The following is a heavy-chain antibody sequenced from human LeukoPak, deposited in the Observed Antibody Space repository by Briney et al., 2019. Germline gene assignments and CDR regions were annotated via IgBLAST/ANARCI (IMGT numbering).Heavy chain of an antibody. V-gene: IGHV1-69*13. CDR3: ARSKSGSYSGCDY. Sequence: ASVKVSCKASGGTFSSYAISWVRQAPGQGLEWMGGIIPIFGTANYAQRFQGRVTITADESTSTAYMELSSLRSEDTAVYYCARSKSGSYSGCDYWGQGTLVTVSS. J-gene: IGHJ4*02. CDR1: GGTFSSYA. D-gene: IGHD1-26*01. CDR2: IIPIFGTA.